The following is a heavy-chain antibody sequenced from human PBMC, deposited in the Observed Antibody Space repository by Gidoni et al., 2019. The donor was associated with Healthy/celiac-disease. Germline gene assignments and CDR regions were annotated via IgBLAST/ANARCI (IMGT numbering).Heavy chain of an antibody. J-gene: IGHJ4*02. D-gene: IGHD3-9*01. V-gene: IGHV3-30-3*01. CDR2: ISYDGSNK. CDR1: GFTFSSYA. Sequence: QVQLVESGGGVVQPGRSLRLSCAASGFTFSSYAMHWVRQAPGKGLEWVAVISYDGSNKYYADSVKGRFTISRDNSKNTLYLQMNSLRAEDTAVYYCARDSRWLTSFDYWGQGTLVTVSS. CDR3: ARDSRWLTSFDY.